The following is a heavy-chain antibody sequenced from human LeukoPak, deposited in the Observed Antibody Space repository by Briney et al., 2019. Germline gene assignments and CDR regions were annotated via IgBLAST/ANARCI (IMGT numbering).Heavy chain of an antibody. V-gene: IGHV1-46*01. J-gene: IGHJ4*02. D-gene: IGHD3-3*01. Sequence: ASVKVSCKASGYTFTSYYMQWVRQAPGQGLEWMGIINPSGGSTSYAQKFQGRVTMTRDMSTSTVYMELSSLRSEDTAVYYCARGFGPPSYYDFWSGYYHSRYFDYWGQGTLVTVSS. CDR2: INPSGGST. CDR1: GYTFTSYY. CDR3: ARGFGPPSYYDFWSGYYHSRYFDY.